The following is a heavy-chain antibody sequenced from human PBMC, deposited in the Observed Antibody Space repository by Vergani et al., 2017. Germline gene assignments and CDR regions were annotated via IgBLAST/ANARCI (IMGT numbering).Heavy chain of an antibody. J-gene: IGHJ5*02. Sequence: QVQLQESGPGLVKPSETLSLTCTVSGGSISSYYWSWIRQPPGKGLEWIGYIYYSGSTNYNPSLKSRVTISVDTSKNQFSLKLSSVTAADTAVYYCARGYESGYLENWFDPWGQGTLVTVSS. CDR2: IYYSGST. CDR1: GGSISSYY. V-gene: IGHV4-59*01. CDR3: ARGYESGYLENWFDP. D-gene: IGHD5-12*01.